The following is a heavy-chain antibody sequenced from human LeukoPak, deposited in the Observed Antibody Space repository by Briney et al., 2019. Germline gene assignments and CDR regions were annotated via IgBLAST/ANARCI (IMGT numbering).Heavy chain of an antibody. J-gene: IGHJ4*02. Sequence: GGSLRLSCAASGFTFSSYSMNWVRQAPGKGLEWVSSISSSSSYIYYADSVKGRFTISRDNAKNSLYLQMNSLRAEDTALYYCARDLWYYDFWSGYYFDYWGQGTLVTVSS. D-gene: IGHD3-3*01. CDR1: GFTFSSYS. V-gene: IGHV3-21*04. CDR2: ISSSSSYI. CDR3: ARDLWYYDFWSGYYFDY.